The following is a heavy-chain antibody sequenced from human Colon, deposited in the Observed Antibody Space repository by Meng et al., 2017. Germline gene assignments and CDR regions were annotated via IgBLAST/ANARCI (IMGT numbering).Heavy chain of an antibody. CDR1: GDTVSCNSTA. J-gene: IGHJ4*02. V-gene: IGHV6-1*02. D-gene: IGHD3-10*02. CDR2: TYYRSKYYN. Sequence: QVPLTQSGPGLVKPAQPPSPPCAISGDTVSCNSTAWNWIGQTPPRGLEWLGRTYYRSKYYNEYALSVKSRITINPDKSKNQFSLQMNSVTPEDTAIYYCARDWGDVRGGFDFWGQGTLVTVSS. CDR3: ARDWGDVRGGFDF.